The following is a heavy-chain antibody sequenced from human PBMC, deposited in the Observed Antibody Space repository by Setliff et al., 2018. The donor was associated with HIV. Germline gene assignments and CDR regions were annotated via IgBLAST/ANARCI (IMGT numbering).Heavy chain of an antibody. Sequence: SETLSLTCAVSGGSMKICNYYWAWIRQPPGKGLEWIGSVYYGGDTYYNPSLKSRVTISADTSNNQFSLKLNSLTAADTAIYYCARDSRMIMEGTDYWGQGILVTVSS. CDR3: ARDSRMIMEGTDY. CDR2: VYYGGDT. V-gene: IGHV4-39*01. CDR1: GGSMKICNYY. D-gene: IGHD3-16*01. J-gene: IGHJ4*02.